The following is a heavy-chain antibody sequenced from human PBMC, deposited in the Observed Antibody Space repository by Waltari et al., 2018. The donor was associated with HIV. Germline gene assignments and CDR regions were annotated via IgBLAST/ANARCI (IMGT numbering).Heavy chain of an antibody. CDR1: GFTFDDYA. CDR2: ISWNSGSI. J-gene: IGHJ4*02. Sequence: EVQLVESGGGLVQPGRSLRLSCAASGFTFDDYAMHWVRQAPGKGLEWVSGISWNSGSIGYADSVKGRFTISRDNAKNSLYLQMNSLRAEDTALYYCAKDIGSGYDLYDYWGQGTLVTVSS. D-gene: IGHD5-12*01. V-gene: IGHV3-9*01. CDR3: AKDIGSGYDLYDY.